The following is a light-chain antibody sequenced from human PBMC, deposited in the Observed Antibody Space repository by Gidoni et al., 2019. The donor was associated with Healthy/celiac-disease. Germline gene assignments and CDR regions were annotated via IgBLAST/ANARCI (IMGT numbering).Light chain of an antibody. CDR1: SLRSYY. J-gene: IGLJ1*01. V-gene: IGLV3-19*01. Sequence: SSELTQDPAVSVALGQTDRITCQGDSLRSYYASWYQQKPGQAPVLVIYGKNNRPSGIPDRFSGSSSGNTASLTITGAQAEDEADYYCNPRDSSGKGVFGTGTKVTVL. CDR3: NPRDSSGKGV. CDR2: GKN.